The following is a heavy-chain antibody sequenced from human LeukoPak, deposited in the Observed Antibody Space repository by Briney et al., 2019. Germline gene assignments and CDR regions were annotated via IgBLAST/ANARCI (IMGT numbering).Heavy chain of an antibody. J-gene: IGHJ4*02. CDR3: ARHTYCSSTSCYEAYFDY. CDR2: IYTSGGT. Sequence: SETLSLTCTVSGGSISSGSYYWSWIRQPAGKGLEWIGRIYTSGGTNYNLSLKSSVTISVDTSKNQFSLKLSSVTAADTPVYYCARHTYCSSTSCYEAYFDYWGQGTLVTVSS. CDR1: GGSISSGSYY. V-gene: IGHV4-61*02. D-gene: IGHD2-2*01.